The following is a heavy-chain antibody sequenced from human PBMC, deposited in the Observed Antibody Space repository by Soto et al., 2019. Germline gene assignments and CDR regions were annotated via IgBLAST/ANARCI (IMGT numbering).Heavy chain of an antibody. Sequence: ASVKVSCKASGYTFTNYYIHWVRQAPGQGLEGMGIINPSTGSTTYAQKFQGRVTLTRDTSTSTVYMDLSSLRSEDTAVYYCARGRFTTVTTWCYFDYWGQGAMLAVYS. CDR3: ARGRFTTVTTWCYFDY. CDR1: GYTFTNYY. CDR2: INPSTGST. V-gene: IGHV1-46*01. J-gene: IGHJ4*02. D-gene: IGHD4-17*01.